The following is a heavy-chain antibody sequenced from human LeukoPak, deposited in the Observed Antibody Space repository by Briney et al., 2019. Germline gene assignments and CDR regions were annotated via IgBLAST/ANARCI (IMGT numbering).Heavy chain of an antibody. Sequence: GGSLRLSCAASGFTFDDYAMHWVRQAPGKGLEWVSLISGDGGSTYYADSVKGRFTISRDNSKNSLYLQMNSLRTEDTALYYCAKAGGLLWFGELLCDYWGQGTLVTVSS. V-gene: IGHV3-43*02. CDR3: AKAGGLLWFGELLCDY. CDR2: ISGDGGST. J-gene: IGHJ4*02. D-gene: IGHD3-10*01. CDR1: GFTFDDYA.